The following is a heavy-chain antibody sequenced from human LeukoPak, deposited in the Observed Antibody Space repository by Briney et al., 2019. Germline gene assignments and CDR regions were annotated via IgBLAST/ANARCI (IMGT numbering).Heavy chain of an antibody. V-gene: IGHV3-13*05. D-gene: IGHD3-10*01. Sequence: GGSLRLSCAASGFTFSSYDMHWVRQATGKGLEWVSAIGTAGDPYYPGSVKGRFTISRENAKSSLYLQMNNLRAGDTAVYYCARSVTYYYGSGSYWYFDLWGRGTLVTVSS. J-gene: IGHJ2*01. CDR3: ARSVTYYYGSGSYWYFDL. CDR2: IGTAGDP. CDR1: GFTFSSYD.